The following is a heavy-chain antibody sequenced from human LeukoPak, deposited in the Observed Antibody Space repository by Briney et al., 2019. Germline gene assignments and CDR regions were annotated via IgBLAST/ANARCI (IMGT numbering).Heavy chain of an antibody. CDR2: MKPDGSEI. CDR1: GFTFTTYW. Sequence: GGSLRLSCAASGFTFTTYWMSWVRQAPGKGLEWVANMKPDGSEIFYVDSVKGRFTISRDNAMNTLYLQMNSLRAEDTAVYYCARGSGYSHWGQGTLVTVSS. D-gene: IGHD3-3*01. J-gene: IGHJ4*02. V-gene: IGHV3-7*03. CDR3: ARGSGYSH.